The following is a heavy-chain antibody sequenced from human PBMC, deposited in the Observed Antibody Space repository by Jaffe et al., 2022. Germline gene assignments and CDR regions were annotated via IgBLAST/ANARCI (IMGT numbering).Heavy chain of an antibody. CDR2: FTVSGDNT. Sequence: EVQLLESGGGLVQPGGSLRLSCAVSGFSFTRYDMAWVRQAPGKGLDWVSSFTVSGDNTYYADSVKGRFTISRDSFKNTLYLQMNSLRADDTAIYYCAGGGHWGQGTLVTVSS. J-gene: IGHJ4*02. V-gene: IGHV3-23*01. CDR1: GFSFTRYD. D-gene: IGHD3-16*01. CDR3: AGGGH.